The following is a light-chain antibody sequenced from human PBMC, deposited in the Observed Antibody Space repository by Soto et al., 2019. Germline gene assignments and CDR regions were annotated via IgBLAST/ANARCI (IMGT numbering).Light chain of an antibody. Sequence: EVVLTQSPGTLSLPPGERATLSCRASQSFRGLLAWYQQKPGQAPRLLIYDAYNRATGIPPRVSGSGSGTDFTLTISSLEPEDSAVYYCQQRHMWPITFGQGTRLEIE. CDR1: QSFRGL. CDR3: QQRHMWPIT. V-gene: IGKV3-11*01. J-gene: IGKJ5*01. CDR2: DAY.